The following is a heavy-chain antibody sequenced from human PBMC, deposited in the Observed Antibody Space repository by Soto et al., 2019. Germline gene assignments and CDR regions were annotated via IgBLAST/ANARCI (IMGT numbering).Heavy chain of an antibody. J-gene: IGHJ3*02. CDR2: IIPILGIA. Sequence: GASVKVSCKASGGTFSSYTISWVRQAPGQGLEWMGRIIPILGIANYAQKFQGRVTITADKSTSTAYMELSSLRSEDTAVYYCARERSGYPGVVVVAATPWFDAFDIWGQGTMVTVSS. CDR1: GGTFSSYT. D-gene: IGHD2-15*01. V-gene: IGHV1-69*04. CDR3: ARERSGYPGVVVVAATPWFDAFDI.